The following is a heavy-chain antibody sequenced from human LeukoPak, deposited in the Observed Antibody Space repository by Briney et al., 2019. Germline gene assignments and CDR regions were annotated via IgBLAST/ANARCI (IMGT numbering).Heavy chain of an antibody. V-gene: IGHV4-59*06. CDR1: GFTFSSYS. Sequence: GSLRLSCAASGFTFSSYSMNWVRQAPGKGLEWIGYIYSSGSTYYNPSLKSRVTISVDTSKNQFSLKLSSVTAADTAVYYCARLITCGGDCPSYYFDYWGQGTLVTVSS. CDR2: IYSSGST. D-gene: IGHD2-21*02. CDR3: ARLITCGGDCPSYYFDY. J-gene: IGHJ4*02.